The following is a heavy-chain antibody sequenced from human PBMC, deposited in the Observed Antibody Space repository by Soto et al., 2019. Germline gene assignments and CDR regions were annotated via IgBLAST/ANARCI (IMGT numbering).Heavy chain of an antibody. Sequence: SVKVSCKASGGTFSSYAISWVRQAPGQGLEWMGGIIPIFGTANYAQKFQGRVTITADESTSTAYMELSSLRSEDTAVYYCARGGYCSSISCYRGMDVWGQGTTVTVSS. CDR1: GGTFSSYA. D-gene: IGHD2-2*02. V-gene: IGHV1-69*13. CDR2: IIPIFGTA. CDR3: ARGGYCSSISCYRGMDV. J-gene: IGHJ6*02.